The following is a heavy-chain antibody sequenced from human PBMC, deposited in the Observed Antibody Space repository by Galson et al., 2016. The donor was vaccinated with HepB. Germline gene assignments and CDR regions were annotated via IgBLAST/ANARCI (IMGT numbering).Heavy chain of an antibody. Sequence: SWVRQAPGKGLEWIGEINHSRSTNYNPSLKSRVIISVDMSKNQFSLKLSSVTAADTAVYYCASQEDDYGDYYYYGMDVWGQGTTVTVSS. CDR3: ASQEDDYGDYYYYGMDV. CDR2: INHSRST. V-gene: IGHV4-34*13. J-gene: IGHJ6*02. D-gene: IGHD4-17*01.